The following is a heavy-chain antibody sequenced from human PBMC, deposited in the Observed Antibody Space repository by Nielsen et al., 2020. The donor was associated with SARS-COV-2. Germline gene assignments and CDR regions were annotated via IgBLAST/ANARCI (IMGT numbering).Heavy chain of an antibody. CDR2: IYHSGST. J-gene: IGHJ4*02. V-gene: IGHV4-38-2*02. Sequence: SETLSLTCTVSGYSISSGYYWGWIRQPPGKGLEWIGSIYHSGSTYYNPSLKSRVTISVDTSKNQFSLKLSSVTAADTAVYYCARGVVVAATHDYWGQGTLVTVSS. CDR3: ARGVVVAATHDY. CDR1: GYSISSGYY. D-gene: IGHD2-15*01.